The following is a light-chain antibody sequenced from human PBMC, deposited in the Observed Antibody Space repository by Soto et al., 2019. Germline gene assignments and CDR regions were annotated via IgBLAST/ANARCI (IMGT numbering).Light chain of an antibody. V-gene: IGLV2-14*01. J-gene: IGLJ1*01. Sequence: QSVLTQPASVSGSPGQSITICCTGTSSDVGGYNYVSWYQQHPGKAPKLMIYDVSNRPSGVSNRLSGSKSGNTASLTISGLQAEDEADYYCSSYTSSSTYVFGTGTRSPS. CDR3: SSYTSSSTYV. CDR2: DVS. CDR1: SSDVGGYNY.